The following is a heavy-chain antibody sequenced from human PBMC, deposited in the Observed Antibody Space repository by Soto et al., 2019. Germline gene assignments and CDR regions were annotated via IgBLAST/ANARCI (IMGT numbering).Heavy chain of an antibody. V-gene: IGHV3-21*01. D-gene: IGHD6-13*01. J-gene: IGHJ5*02. CDR3: TRDASRDSSARGWFDP. Sequence: GGSLRLSCAASGFTFRSFTMNWVRQAPGQGLEWVSTISSNSAYIYYTDALRGRFTISRDNAKNSLHLQMNSLRAEDTAVYYCTRDASRDSSARGWFDPWGPGTLVTVSS. CDR2: ISSNSAYI. CDR1: GFTFRSFT.